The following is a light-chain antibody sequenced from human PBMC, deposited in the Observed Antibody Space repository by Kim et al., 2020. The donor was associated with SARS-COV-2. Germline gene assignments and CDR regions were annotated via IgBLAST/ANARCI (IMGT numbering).Light chain of an antibody. Sequence: SSELTQDPAVSVALGQTVRIKCQGDSLRSYYATWYQQRPRQAPVLVIYGRNNRPSGIPDRFSGSSSGNTASLTISGAQAEDEADFYCQSRDSGGNVLFGG. CDR1: SLRSYY. CDR3: QSRDSGGNVL. CDR2: GRN. V-gene: IGLV3-19*01. J-gene: IGLJ2*01.